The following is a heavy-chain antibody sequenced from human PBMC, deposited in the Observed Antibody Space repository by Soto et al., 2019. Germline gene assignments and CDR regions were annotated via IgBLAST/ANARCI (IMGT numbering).Heavy chain of an antibody. CDR3: AKDRGKCQLLLPVDY. CDR1: GFTFSSYA. CDR2: ISGSGGST. J-gene: IGHJ4*02. V-gene: IGHV3-23*01. D-gene: IGHD2-2*01. Sequence: GGSLRLSCAASGFTFSSYAMSWVRQAPGKGLEWVSAISGSGGSTYYADSVKGRFTISRDNSKNTLYLQMNSLRAEDTAVYYCAKDRGKCQLLLPVDYWGQGTLVTVSS.